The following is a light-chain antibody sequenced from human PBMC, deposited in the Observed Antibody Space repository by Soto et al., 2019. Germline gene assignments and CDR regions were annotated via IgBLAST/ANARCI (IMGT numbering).Light chain of an antibody. V-gene: IGKV1-39*01. J-gene: IGKJ1*01. CDR1: QSISSY. CDR2: AAS. Sequence: DIQMTQSPSSLSASVGDRVTITCRASQSISSYLNWYQQKPWKAPKLLIYAASSLQSGVPSRFSGSGSGTDFTLTISSLQPEDFATYYCQQSYSTPVAFGQGTTVEIK. CDR3: QQSYSTPVA.